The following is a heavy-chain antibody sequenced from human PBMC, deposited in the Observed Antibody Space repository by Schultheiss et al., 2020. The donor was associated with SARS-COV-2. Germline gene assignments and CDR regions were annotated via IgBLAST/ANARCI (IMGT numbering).Heavy chain of an antibody. J-gene: IGHJ5*02. CDR1: GGSISSGGYY. Sequence: SETLSLTCTVSGGSISSGGYYWSWIRQHPGRGLEWIGYIYYSGSTYYNPSLKSRLTISVDTSKNQFSLKLSSVTAADTAVYYCASRQLEYGSGSYYTWWFDPWGQGTLVTVSS. D-gene: IGHD3-10*01. CDR2: IYYSGST. CDR3: ASRQLEYGSGSYYTWWFDP. V-gene: IGHV4-31*03.